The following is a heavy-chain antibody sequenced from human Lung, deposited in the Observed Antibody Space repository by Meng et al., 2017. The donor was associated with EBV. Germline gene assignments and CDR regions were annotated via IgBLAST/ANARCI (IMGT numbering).Heavy chain of an antibody. CDR3: ERVVAGRYNWFNP. CDR2: VYRSGST. J-gene: IGHJ5*02. CDR1: SGPRSSETSS. V-gene: IGHV4-30-2*05. Sequence: PLQEAGSGLVTPSQTLPLPSVVSSGPRSSETSSWNWIRQRPGKGLEWIGFVYRSGSTYYNPYLKSLVTISVDTSKNQFSLKLSSVTATDTAVYSCERVVAGRYNWFNPWGQGTLVTVSS.